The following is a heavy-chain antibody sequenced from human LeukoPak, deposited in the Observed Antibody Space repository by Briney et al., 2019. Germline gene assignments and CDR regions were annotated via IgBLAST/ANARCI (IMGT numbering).Heavy chain of an antibody. D-gene: IGHD3-9*01. V-gene: IGHV3-72*01. CDR3: ARTYYDILTSIRDFDY. CDR2: TRNKARSYTT. CDR1: GFPFSDHY. J-gene: IGHJ4*02. Sequence: GGSLRLSCAASGFPFSDHYIDWVRQAPGKGLEWVGRTRNKARSYTTDYAAAVKVRFTISRDDSKKSVYLQINSLKAEDTAVYYCARTYYDILTSIRDFDYWGQGTLVTVSS.